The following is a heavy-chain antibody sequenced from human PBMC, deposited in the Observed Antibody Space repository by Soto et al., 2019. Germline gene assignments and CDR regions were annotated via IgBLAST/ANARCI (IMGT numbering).Heavy chain of an antibody. D-gene: IGHD5-18*01. Sequence: QVQLVESGGGVVQPGRSLRLSCAASGFTFSSYGMHWVRQAPGKGLEWVAVISYDGRNKYYADSVKGRFTISRDNSKNTLYLQMNSLRAEDTAVYYCAKDKVGYSYGYGSIYYYYGMDVWGQGTTVTVSS. CDR2: ISYDGRNK. J-gene: IGHJ6*02. CDR1: GFTFSSYG. V-gene: IGHV3-30*18. CDR3: AKDKVGYSYGYGSIYYYYGMDV.